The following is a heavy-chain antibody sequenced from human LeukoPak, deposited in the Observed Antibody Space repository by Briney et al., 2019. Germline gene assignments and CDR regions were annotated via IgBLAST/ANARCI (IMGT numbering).Heavy chain of an antibody. CDR3: ARAGVAARPVNWFDP. V-gene: IGHV1-46*01. D-gene: IGHD6-6*01. CDR2: INPSGGST. Sequence: ASVKVSCKASGYTFTGYYMHWVRQAPGQGLEWMGIINPSGGSTSYAQKFQGRVTMTRDMSTSTVYMELSSLRSEDTAVYYCARAGVAARPVNWFDPWGQGTLVTVSS. CDR1: GYTFTGYY. J-gene: IGHJ5*02.